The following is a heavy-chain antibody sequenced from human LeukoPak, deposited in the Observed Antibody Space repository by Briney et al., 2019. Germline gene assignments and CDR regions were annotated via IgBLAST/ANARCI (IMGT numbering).Heavy chain of an antibody. CDR1: GFTFDDYA. J-gene: IGHJ3*02. CDR3: AKGESDAFDI. V-gene: IGHV3-9*03. CDR2: ISWNSGSI. D-gene: IGHD1-26*01. Sequence: GRSLRLSCAASGFTFDDYAMHWVRQAPGKGLEWVSGISWNSGSIGYADSVKGRFTISRDNAKNSLYLQMNSLGTEDMAFYYCAKGESDAFDIWGQGTMVAVSS.